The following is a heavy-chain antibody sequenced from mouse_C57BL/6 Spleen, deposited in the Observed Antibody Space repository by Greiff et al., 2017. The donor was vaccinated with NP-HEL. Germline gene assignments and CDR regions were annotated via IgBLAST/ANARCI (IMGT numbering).Heavy chain of an antibody. J-gene: IGHJ1*03. V-gene: IGHV1-15*01. D-gene: IGHD1-1*01. Sequence: QVQLQQSGAELVRPGASVTLSCKASGYTFTDYEMHWVKQTPVHGLEWIGAIDPETGGTAYNQKFKGKAILTADKSSSTAYMELRSLTSEDSAVYYCTVYGSSYWYFDVWGTGTTVTVSS. CDR3: TVYGSSYWYFDV. CDR1: GYTFTDYE. CDR2: IDPETGGT.